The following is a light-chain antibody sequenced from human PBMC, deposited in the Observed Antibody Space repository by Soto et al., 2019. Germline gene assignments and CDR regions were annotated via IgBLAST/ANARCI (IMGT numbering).Light chain of an antibody. V-gene: IGKV3-20*01. CDR2: GAS. Sequence: EIVLTQSPGTLSLSPGERATLSCRASQSVSSRYLAWYQQKPGQAPRLLIYGASSRATGIPDRFSGSGSGTVFTLTISRLEPEDFAVYYCQQYCRAPRWTFGQGTKVEIK. CDR1: QSVSSRY. J-gene: IGKJ1*01. CDR3: QQYCRAPRWT.